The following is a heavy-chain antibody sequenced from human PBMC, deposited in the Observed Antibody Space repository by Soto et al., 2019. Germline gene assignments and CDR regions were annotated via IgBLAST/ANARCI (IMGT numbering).Heavy chain of an antibody. CDR1: GFNFRNYA. V-gene: IGHV3-23*01. J-gene: IGHJ5*02. D-gene: IGHD6-19*01. CDR2: ISSGDAFT. CDR3: AKDRQDSSFS. Sequence: EVQLLESGGGLVQPGGSLRLSCAASGFNFRNYAMSWVRQAPGKGLEWVSTISSGDAFTYYADSVKGRFTISRDYSKRPLYLQMNSLRAEDTSVYYCAKDRQDSSFSWGQGTLVTVSS.